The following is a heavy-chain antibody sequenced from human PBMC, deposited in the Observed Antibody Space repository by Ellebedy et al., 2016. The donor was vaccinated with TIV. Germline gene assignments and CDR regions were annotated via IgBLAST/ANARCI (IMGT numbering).Heavy chain of an antibody. Sequence: ASVKVSCKTSDSTSANLGITWVRQAPGQGPEWMGWINTYSGNTNYGPKFQARVTFTTDTSTSTVFMELRNLRIDDTAVYYCARTQRAATAFYSFDIWGQGTMVTVSS. CDR3: ARTQRAATAFYSFDI. J-gene: IGHJ3*02. CDR1: DSTSANLG. CDR2: INTYSGNT. D-gene: IGHD2/OR15-2a*01. V-gene: IGHV1-18*01.